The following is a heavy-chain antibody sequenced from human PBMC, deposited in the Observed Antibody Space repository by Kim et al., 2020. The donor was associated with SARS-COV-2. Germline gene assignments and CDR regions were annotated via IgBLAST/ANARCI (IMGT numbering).Heavy chain of an antibody. CDR2: I. V-gene: IGHV3-48*04. D-gene: IGHD3-22*01. Sequence: IYYADSVKGRFTISRDNAKNSLYLQMNSLRAEDTAVYYCARYYYDSNFDYWGQGTLVTVSS. J-gene: IGHJ4*02. CDR3: ARYYYDSNFDY.